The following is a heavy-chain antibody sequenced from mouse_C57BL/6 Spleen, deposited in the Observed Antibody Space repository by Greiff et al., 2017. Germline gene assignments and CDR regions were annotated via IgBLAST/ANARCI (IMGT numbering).Heavy chain of an antibody. J-gene: IGHJ2*01. D-gene: IGHD4-1*01. V-gene: IGHV1-50*01. Sequence: QVQLKQPGAELVKPGASVKLSCKASGYTFTSYWMQWVKQRPGQGLEWIGEIDPSDSYTNSNQKFKGKATLNVDTCSSTAYMQRRSLTSEDSAVCACARRGGTFDYWGQGTTLTVSS. CDR1: GYTFTSYW. CDR2: IDPSDSYT. CDR3: ARRGGTFDY.